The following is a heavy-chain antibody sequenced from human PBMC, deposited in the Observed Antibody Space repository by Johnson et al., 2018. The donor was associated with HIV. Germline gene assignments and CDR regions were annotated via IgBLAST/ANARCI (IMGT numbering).Heavy chain of an antibody. CDR1: GFTFSDHF. J-gene: IGHJ3*02. CDR2: SRNKARSYTT. V-gene: IGHV3-72*01. CDR3: ARGGYSDGYDAFDI. D-gene: IGHD5-18*01. Sequence: VQLVESGGGLVQPGGSLRLSCAASGFTFSDHFMDWVRQAPGKGLEWVGRSRNKARSYTTEYAASVTGRFTVSRDESRNLFYLQMYSLTAEDTAIYYCARGGYSDGYDAFDIWGQGTMVTVSS.